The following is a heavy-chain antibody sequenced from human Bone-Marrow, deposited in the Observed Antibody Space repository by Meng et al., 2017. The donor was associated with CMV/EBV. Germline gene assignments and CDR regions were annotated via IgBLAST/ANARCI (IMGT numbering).Heavy chain of an antibody. CDR1: GGTFSSYA. D-gene: IGHD2-2*01. J-gene: IGHJ6*02. CDR2: IIPILGIA. CDR3: ARDYGVVVPAAIGNYYYGMDV. Sequence: SVKVSCKASGGTFSSYAISWVRQAPGQGLEWMGGIIPILGIANYAQKFQGRVTITADKSTSTAYMELNSLRAEDTAVYYCARDYGVVVPAAIGNYYYGMDVWGQGTTVTVSS. V-gene: IGHV1-69*10.